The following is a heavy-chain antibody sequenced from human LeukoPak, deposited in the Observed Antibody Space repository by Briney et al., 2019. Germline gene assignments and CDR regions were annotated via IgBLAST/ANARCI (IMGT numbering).Heavy chain of an antibody. CDR1: GYTFTGYY. CDR3: ARDTRVDYYDSSGQVDY. V-gene: IGHV1-2*02. Sequence: ASVKVSCKASGYTFTGYYMHWVRQAPGQGLEWMGWINPNSGGTNYAQKFQGRVTITRDTSTSTAYMDLSRLRSDDTDVYYCARDTRVDYYDSSGQVDYWGQGTLVTVCS. D-gene: IGHD3-22*01. J-gene: IGHJ4*02. CDR2: INPNSGGT.